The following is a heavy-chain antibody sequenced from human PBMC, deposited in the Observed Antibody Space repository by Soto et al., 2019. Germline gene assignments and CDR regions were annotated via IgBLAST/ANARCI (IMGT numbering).Heavy chain of an antibody. CDR3: AKADYSYSWAPGDY. V-gene: IGHV3-23*01. D-gene: IGHD6-13*01. J-gene: IGHJ4*02. CDR1: GFTFSTYN. CDR2: ISGSGDTT. Sequence: PGGSLRLSCAASGFTFSTYNMNWVRQAPGKGLEWVSSISGSGDTTYYADSVKGRFTISRDNSKNTLYLQMNSLRVEDTALYYCAKADYSYSWAPGDYWGQGTLVTVSS.